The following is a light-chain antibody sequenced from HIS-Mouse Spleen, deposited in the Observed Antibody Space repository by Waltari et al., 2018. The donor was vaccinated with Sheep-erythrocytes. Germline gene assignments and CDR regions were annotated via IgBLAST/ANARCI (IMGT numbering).Light chain of an antibody. V-gene: IGKV1-33*01. J-gene: IGKJ4*01. CDR2: DAS. CDR3: QQYDNVLT. CDR1: QDISNS. Sequence: DIQLTQSASSLSASVEDRVTITCQASQDISNSLNWYQQKPGKAPKLLIYDASNLDTRVPSRFSGSGSGTDFSFIISSLQPEDIATYYCQQYDNVLTFGGGTRVEIQ.